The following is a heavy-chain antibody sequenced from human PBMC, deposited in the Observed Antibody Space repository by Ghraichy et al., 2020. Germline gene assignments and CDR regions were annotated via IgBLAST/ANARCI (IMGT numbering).Heavy chain of an antibody. J-gene: IGHJ4*02. CDR2: INPNNGST. Sequence: ASVKVSCKASGHSFTGYYIHWVRQAPGQGLDWMGWINPNNGSTKYAQNLQGRVTMTRDTSISTAYMELSRLRSDDTAVYFCARAGYYYDSSGYQKIFYLDDWGQGTLVTVSS. D-gene: IGHD3-22*01. CDR1: GHSFTGYY. CDR3: ARAGYYYDSSGYQKIFYLDD. V-gene: IGHV1-2*02.